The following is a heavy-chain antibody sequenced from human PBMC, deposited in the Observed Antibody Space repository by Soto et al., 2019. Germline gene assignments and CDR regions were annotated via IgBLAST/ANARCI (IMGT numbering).Heavy chain of an antibody. D-gene: IGHD3-3*01. CDR1: GFTFSSYG. V-gene: IGHV3-33*01. J-gene: IGHJ6*02. CDR3: ARDKPYYDFWSGPLYYYYGMDV. CDR2: IWYDGSNK. Sequence: LRLSCAASGFTFSSYGMHWVRQAPGKGLEWVAVIWYDGSNKYYADSVKGRFTISGDNSKNTLYLQMNSLRAEDTAVYYCARDKPYYDFWSGPLYYYYGMDVWGQGTTVTVSS.